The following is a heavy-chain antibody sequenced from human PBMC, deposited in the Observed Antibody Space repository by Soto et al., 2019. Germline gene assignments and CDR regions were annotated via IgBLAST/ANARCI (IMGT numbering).Heavy chain of an antibody. V-gene: IGHV1-69*02. CDR2: IIPILGIA. CDR1: GGTFSSYT. CDR3: ARAHPDIVVVPAATYYYYYYMDV. J-gene: IGHJ6*03. D-gene: IGHD2-2*01. Sequence: RASVKVSCKASGGTFSSYTISWVRQAPGQGLEWMGRIIPILGIANYAQKFQGRVTITADKSTSTAYMELSSLRSEDTAVYYCARAHPDIVVVPAATYYYYYYMDVWGKGTTVTVSS.